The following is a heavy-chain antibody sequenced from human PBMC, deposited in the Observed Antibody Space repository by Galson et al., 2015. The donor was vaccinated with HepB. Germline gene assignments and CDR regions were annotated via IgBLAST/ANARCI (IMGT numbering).Heavy chain of an antibody. D-gene: IGHD3-16*01. Sequence: ETLSLTCTVSGASLWSFDYYWGWVRQPPGKGLEWIGNVYYRGDTYYNPSLKSQVTMSVETSRNQFSLRMRSVTAADTAVYYCARVNRQYDSWFDPWGQGTLVIVSA. V-gene: IGHV4-39*01. CDR2: VYYRGDT. CDR1: GASLWSFDYY. CDR3: ARVNRQYDSWFDP. J-gene: IGHJ5*02.